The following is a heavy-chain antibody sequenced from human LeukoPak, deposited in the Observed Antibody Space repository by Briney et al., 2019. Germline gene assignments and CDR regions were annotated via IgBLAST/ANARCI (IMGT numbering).Heavy chain of an antibody. CDR1: KFTFSSFW. J-gene: IGHJ4*02. V-gene: IGHV3-7*04. Sequence: TGGSLRLPCAASKFTFSSFWMSWVRQAPGKGPEWVAYMNQLGNEKNYLDSVKGRFTISRDNAKNSLYLQMTSLRAEDTAVYYCARGTYYYEFWGQGTLVTVSS. CDR2: MNQLGNEK. D-gene: IGHD3-16*01. CDR3: ARGTYYYEF.